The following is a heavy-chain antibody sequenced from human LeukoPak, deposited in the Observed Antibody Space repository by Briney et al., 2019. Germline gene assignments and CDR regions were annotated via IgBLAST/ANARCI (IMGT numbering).Heavy chain of an antibody. Sequence: GGSLRLSCAASGFTSDDYAMHWVRQAPGKGLEWVSGISWNSGSIGYADSVKGRFTISRDNSKNTLYLQMNSLRAEDTAVYYCARGTPSSSGWLYYGMDVWGRGTTVTVSS. D-gene: IGHD6-19*01. CDR3: ARGTPSSSGWLYYGMDV. CDR1: GFTSDDYA. J-gene: IGHJ6*02. CDR2: ISWNSGSI. V-gene: IGHV3-9*02.